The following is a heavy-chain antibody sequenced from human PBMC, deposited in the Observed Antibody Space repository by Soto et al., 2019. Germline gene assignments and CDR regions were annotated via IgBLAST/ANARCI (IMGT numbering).Heavy chain of an antibody. V-gene: IGHV3-73*02. Sequence: EVQLVESGGGLVQPGGSLKLSCAASGFTFSGSAMHWVRQASGKGLEWVGRIRSKANSYATAYVVSVKGRFTISRDNARNTAYLQMNSLNTEDTAVYYCSRGVSDVWNGHPKGLDYWGQGTVVTVSS. CDR3: SRGVSDVWNGHPKGLDY. CDR2: IRSKANSYAT. CDR1: GFTFSGSA. J-gene: IGHJ4*02. D-gene: IGHD3-3*01.